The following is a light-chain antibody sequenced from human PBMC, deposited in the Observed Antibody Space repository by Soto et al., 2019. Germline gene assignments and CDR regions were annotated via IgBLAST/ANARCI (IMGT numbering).Light chain of an antibody. CDR2: AAS. CDR3: QQSET. J-gene: IGKJ1*01. CDR1: QSISSY. Sequence: DIQMTQSPSSLSASVGDRVTITCRASQSISSYLNWYQQKPGKAPKLLIYAASSLQSGVPSRFSGRGSGTDFTLTISSLQPEDFATYYCQQSETFVQGTKVEIK. V-gene: IGKV1-39*01.